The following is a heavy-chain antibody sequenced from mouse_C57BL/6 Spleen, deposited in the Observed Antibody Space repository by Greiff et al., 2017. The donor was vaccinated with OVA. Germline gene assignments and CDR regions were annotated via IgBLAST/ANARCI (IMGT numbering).Heavy chain of an antibody. CDR3: ARDNYYGSSSTWFAY. D-gene: IGHD1-1*01. Sequence: VQLQQSGPELVKPGASVKISCKASGYSFTGYYMNWVKQSPEKSLEWIGEINPSTGGTTYNQKFKAKATLTVDKSSSTAYMQLKSLTSEDSAVYYCARDNYYGSSSTWFAYWGQGTLVTVSA. CDR2: INPSTGGT. J-gene: IGHJ3*01. V-gene: IGHV1-42*01. CDR1: GYSFTGYY.